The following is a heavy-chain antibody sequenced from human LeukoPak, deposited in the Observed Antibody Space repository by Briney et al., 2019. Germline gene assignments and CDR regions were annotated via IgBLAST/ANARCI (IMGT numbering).Heavy chain of an antibody. D-gene: IGHD6-6*01. CDR1: GGSISSYY. Sequence: PSETLSLTCTVSGGSISSYYWSWIRQPPGKGLEWIGYIYYSGTTYYNPSLKSRVTISLDTSKNQFSLKLSSVTAADTAIYYCARDFSSSSTVYYYYYMDVWGKGTTVTVSS. CDR3: ARDFSSSSTVYYYYYMDV. J-gene: IGHJ6*03. CDR2: IYYSGTT. V-gene: IGHV4-59*12.